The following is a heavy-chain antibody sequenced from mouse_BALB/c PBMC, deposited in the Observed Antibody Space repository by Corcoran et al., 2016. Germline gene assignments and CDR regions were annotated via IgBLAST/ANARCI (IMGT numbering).Heavy chain of an antibody. V-gene: IGHV4-1*02. CDR3: ARCGYYGAMVY. D-gene: IGHD2-3*01. J-gene: IGHJ4*01. CDR1: GFDFSRYW. CDR2: INPDSRTI. Sequence: EVKLLESGGGLVQPGGYLKLSCAASGFDFSRYWMSWVRQVPGKGLGWIGEINPDSRTINYSPSLKDKFIISRDNAKNTLYLQMSKVRSEDTALYYCARCGYYGAMVYWGQGTSVIVSS.